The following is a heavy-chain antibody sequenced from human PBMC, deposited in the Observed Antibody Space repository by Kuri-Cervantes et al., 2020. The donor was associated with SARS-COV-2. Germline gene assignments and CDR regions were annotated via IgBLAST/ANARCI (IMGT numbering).Heavy chain of an antibody. CDR2: IYHSGST. J-gene: IGHJ5*02. CDR1: VGSISSGGYS. V-gene: IGHV4-30-2*03. Sequence: SQTLSLTGAVSVGSISSGGYSWSWIRQPPGKGLEWIGYIYHSGSTYYNPSLKSRVTIFVDTSKKQFSLKLRSVTAADTAVYYCARQGASNWFDPWGQGTLVTVSS. CDR3: ARQGASNWFDP.